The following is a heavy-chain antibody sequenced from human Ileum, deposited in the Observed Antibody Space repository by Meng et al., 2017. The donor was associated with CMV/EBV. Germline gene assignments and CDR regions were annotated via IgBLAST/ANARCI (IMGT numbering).Heavy chain of an antibody. CDR1: GYSFPASA. Sequence: CTASGYSFPASAIRWLRPAPGQGPELMGWINTNTVNPTSARGFTGRFVFSLDSSVSTAYVEISGLKAEDTAVYYCARYGLVLGKFDYWGQGTLVTVSS. J-gene: IGHJ4*02. V-gene: IGHV7-4-1*02. CDR2: INTNTVNP. D-gene: IGHD2-8*01. CDR3: ARYGLVLGKFDY.